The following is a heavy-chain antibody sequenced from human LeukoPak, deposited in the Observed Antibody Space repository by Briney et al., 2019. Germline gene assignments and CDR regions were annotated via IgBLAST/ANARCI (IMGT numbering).Heavy chain of an antibody. V-gene: IGHV3-23*01. CDR1: GFTFSSYA. J-gene: IGHJ5*02. CDR3: ATPAIVGATTGWFDP. CDR2: ISGSGGST. Sequence: PGGSLRLSCAASGFTFSSYAMSWVRPAPGRGLGWVSAISGSGGSTYYADCVKGLFTISRDNSKNTLYLQMNSLRAEDTAVYYCATPAIVGATTGWFDPWGQGTLVTVSS. D-gene: IGHD1-26*01.